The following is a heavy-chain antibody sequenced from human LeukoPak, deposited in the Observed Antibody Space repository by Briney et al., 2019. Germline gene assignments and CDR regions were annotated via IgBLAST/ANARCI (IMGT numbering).Heavy chain of an antibody. V-gene: IGHV1-69*06. J-gene: IGHJ6*03. CDR1: GGTFSSYA. CDR2: IIPIFGTA. Sequence: SVKVSCKASGGTFSSYAISWVRQAPGQGLEWMGGIIPIFGTANYAQKFQGRVTITADKSTSTAYMELSSLRSEDTAVYYRARGFSYTSYYMDVWGKGTTVTVSS. D-gene: IGHD2-2*02. CDR3: ARGFSYTSYYMDV.